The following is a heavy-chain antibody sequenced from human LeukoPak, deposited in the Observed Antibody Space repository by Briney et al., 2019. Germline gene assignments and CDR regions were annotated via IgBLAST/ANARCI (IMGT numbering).Heavy chain of an antibody. Sequence: QPGRSLRLSCAASGFTFSSYGMNWVRQAPGKGLEWVAVISYDGSNKYYADSVKGRFTISRDNSKNTLYLQMNSLRAEDTAVYYCAKSATKYSGYDEYYFDCWGQGTLVTVSS. J-gene: IGHJ4*02. CDR1: GFTFSSYG. CDR2: ISYDGSNK. V-gene: IGHV3-30*18. CDR3: AKSATKYSGYDEYYFDC. D-gene: IGHD5-12*01.